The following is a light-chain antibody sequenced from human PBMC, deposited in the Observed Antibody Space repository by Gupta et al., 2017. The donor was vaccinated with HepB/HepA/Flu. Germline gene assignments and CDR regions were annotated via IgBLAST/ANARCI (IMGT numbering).Light chain of an antibody. V-gene: IGLV1-40*01. CDR3: QSYDSSLSGFYV. Sequence: QSVLTQPPSVSGAPGQRVTISCTGSSPNIGAGYDVNWYQQLPGTAPNLLIYGNSNRPSGVPDRFSGSKSGTSASLAITGLQAEDEADYYCQSYDSSLSGFYVFGTGTKVTVL. CDR2: GNS. CDR1: SPNIGAGYD. J-gene: IGLJ1*01.